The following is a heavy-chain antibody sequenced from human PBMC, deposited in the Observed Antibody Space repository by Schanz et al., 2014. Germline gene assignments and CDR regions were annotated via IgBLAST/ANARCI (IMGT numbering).Heavy chain of an antibody. CDR3: ARGHHPHGITVAARGFDP. CDR1: GFTFRDYY. D-gene: IGHD6-19*01. J-gene: IGHJ5*02. CDR2: IYHSGST. V-gene: IGHV4-4*02. Sequence: VQLLESGGGLVQPGGSLRLSCAASGFTFRDYYMSWIRQAPGKGLEWIGEIYHSGSTNYNPSLKSRVTISVDKPKKQFSLKVTSMTAADTAVYYCARGHHPHGITVAARGFDPWGQGTLVTVSS.